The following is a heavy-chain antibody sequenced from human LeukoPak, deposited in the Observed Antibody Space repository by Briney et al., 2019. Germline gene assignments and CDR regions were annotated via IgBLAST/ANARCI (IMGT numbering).Heavy chain of an antibody. V-gene: IGHV1-18*01. CDR1: GYTFTSYG. CDR2: ISAYNGNT. D-gene: IGHD3-10*01. J-gene: IGHJ4*02. Sequence: ASVKVSCKASGYTFTSYGISWVRQAPGQGLEWMGWISAYNGNTNYAQKLQGRVTMTTDTSTSTAYMELRGLRSDDTAVYYCARVGFTMVRGVIIRGYYFDYWGQGTLVTVSS. CDR3: ARVGFTMVRGVIIRGYYFDY.